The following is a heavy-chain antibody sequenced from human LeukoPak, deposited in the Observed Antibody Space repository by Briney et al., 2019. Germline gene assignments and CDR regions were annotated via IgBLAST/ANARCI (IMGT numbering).Heavy chain of an antibody. Sequence: SETLSLTCTVSGGSISGYYWSWIRQPPGKGLEWIGYIYTSGSTNYNPSLKSRVTISVDTSKNQFSLKLSSVTAADTAVYYCARYGIAVAGTDWFDPWGQGTLVTVSS. J-gene: IGHJ5*02. D-gene: IGHD6-19*01. CDR2: IYTSGST. V-gene: IGHV4-4*09. CDR1: GGSISGYY. CDR3: ARYGIAVAGTDWFDP.